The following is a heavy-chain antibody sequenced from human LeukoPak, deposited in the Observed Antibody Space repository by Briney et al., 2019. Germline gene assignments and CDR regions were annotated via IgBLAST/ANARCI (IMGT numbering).Heavy chain of an antibody. CDR3: ARDGGSTFLDFDF. CDR1: GYTFSDYL. CDR2: INPDSGDT. V-gene: IGHV1-2*04. J-gene: IGHJ4*02. Sequence: ASVKVSCKTSGYTFSDYLVHWVRQAPGQGLVWMGWINPDSGDTKYAQKFQGWVTMTRDTSIGTIYLEVSRLKSDDTAIYYCARDGGSTFLDFDFWGQGTLVTVSS. D-gene: IGHD2-15*01.